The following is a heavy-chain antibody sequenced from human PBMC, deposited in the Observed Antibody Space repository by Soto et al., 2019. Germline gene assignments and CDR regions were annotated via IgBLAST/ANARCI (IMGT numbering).Heavy chain of an antibody. CDR3: AREARGGYCSGGSCYYDY. CDR1: GFTFSSYG. CDR2: IWYDGSNK. D-gene: IGHD2-15*01. Sequence: ESGGGVVQPGRSLRLSCAASGFTFSSYGMHWVRQAPGKGLEWVAVIWYDGSNKYYADSVKGRFTISRDNSKNTLYLQMNSLRAEDTAVYYCAREARGGYCSGGSCYYDYWGQGTLVTVSS. J-gene: IGHJ4*02. V-gene: IGHV3-33*01.